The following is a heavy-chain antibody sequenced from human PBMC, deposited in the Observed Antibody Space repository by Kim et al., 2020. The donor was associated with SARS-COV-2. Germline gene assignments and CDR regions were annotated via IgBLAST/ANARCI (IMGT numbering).Heavy chain of an antibody. V-gene: IGHV4-39*01. J-gene: IGHJ4*02. CDR2: IYYSGST. CDR1: GGSISSSSYY. D-gene: IGHD3-22*01. CDR3: ARLIYYDSSLWVFDY. Sequence: SETLSLTCTVSGGSISSSSYYWGWIRQPPGKGLEWIGSIYYSGSTYYNPSLKSRVTISVDTSKNQFSLKLSSVTAADTAVYYCARLIYYDSSLWVFDYWGQGTLVTVSS.